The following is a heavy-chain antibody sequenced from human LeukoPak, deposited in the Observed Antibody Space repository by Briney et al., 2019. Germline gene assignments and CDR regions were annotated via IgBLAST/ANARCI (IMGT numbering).Heavy chain of an antibody. CDR2: ISSSGDYI. D-gene: IGHD3-10*01. V-gene: IGHV3-21*01. CDR3: ARGPNEWFGEFDN. CDR1: GFTFSRYS. Sequence: PGGSLRLSCAASGFTFSRYSMHWVRQAPGKGLEWVSSISSSGDYIFYADSLKGRFTISRDNAKNSLSLQMNTLRAEDTAVYYCARGPNEWFGEFDNWGQGTLVTVSS. J-gene: IGHJ4*02.